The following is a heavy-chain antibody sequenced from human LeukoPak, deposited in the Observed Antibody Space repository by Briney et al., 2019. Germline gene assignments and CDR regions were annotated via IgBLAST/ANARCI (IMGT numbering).Heavy chain of an antibody. J-gene: IGHJ4*02. Sequence: SVKVSCKASGGTFSSYAISWVRQAPGQGLEWMGGIIPIFGTANYAQKFQGRVTMTRDTSISTAYMELSRLRSDDTAVYYCARDLGTPDVDYWGQGTLVTVSS. CDR3: ARDLGTPDVDY. CDR1: GGTFSSYA. D-gene: IGHD1-1*01. CDR2: IIPIFGTA. V-gene: IGHV1-69*05.